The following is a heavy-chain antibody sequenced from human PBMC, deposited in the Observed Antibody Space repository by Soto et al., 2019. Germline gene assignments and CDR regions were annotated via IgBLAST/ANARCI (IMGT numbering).Heavy chain of an antibody. D-gene: IGHD5-12*01. Sequence: EVQLVEFGGGLVQPGGSLRLSCAASGFTFSSYSMNWVGQAPGKGLEWVSYISSSSGPIYYADSVKGRFTISRDNAKNSRYLQMSSLRAEDTAVYYCARGWLGGVASIRGDYWGQGTLVTVSS. CDR2: ISSSSGPI. CDR1: GFTFSSYS. V-gene: IGHV3-48*01. CDR3: ARGWLGGVASIRGDY. J-gene: IGHJ4*02.